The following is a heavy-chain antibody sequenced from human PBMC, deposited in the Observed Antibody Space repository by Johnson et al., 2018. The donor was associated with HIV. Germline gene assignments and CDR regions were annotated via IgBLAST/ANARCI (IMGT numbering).Heavy chain of an antibody. J-gene: IGHJ3*02. CDR1: GFSFNNAW. CDR3: ERDSEGIAAAGRARDAFDI. CDR2: ISGSGGST. Sequence: VQLVESGGGLVQPGGSLGLSCAASGFSFNNAWMNWVRQAPGKGLEWVSAISGSGGSTYYADSVQGRFTISRDNSKNTLYLQMNSLRDEDTAVYYCERDSEGIAAAGRARDAFDIWGQGTMVTVSS. D-gene: IGHD6-13*01. V-gene: IGHV3-23*04.